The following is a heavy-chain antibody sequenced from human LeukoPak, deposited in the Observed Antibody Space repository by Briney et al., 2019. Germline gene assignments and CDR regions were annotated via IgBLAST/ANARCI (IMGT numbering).Heavy chain of an antibody. CDR1: AYSFTGYY. D-gene: IGHD3-10*01. CDR2: INPKSGGT. J-gene: IGHJ4*02. V-gene: IGHV1-2*02. CDR3: ARDMIQGVMGY. Sequence: GASVTVSCKASAYSFTGYYIQWVRQAPGQGLGWTGWINPKSGGTNYAQKFQGRVTMTSDTSISTVYMELTTLTSDDTAVFYCARDMIQGVMGYWGQGTLVTVSS.